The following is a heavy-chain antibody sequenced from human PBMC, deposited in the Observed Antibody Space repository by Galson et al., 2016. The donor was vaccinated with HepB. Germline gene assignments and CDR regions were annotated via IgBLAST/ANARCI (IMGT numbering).Heavy chain of an antibody. J-gene: IGHJ5*01. V-gene: IGHV3-7*01. CDR1: GLSLSDYW. CDR2: INQDGSQT. CDR3: ARGHFDS. Sequence: SLRLSCAASGLSLSDYWMIWVRQAPGKGLEWVANINQDGSQTNYGDSVKGRFTISRDNANNSPYRQMNSLRAEDTGVYSCARGHFDSWGQGTLVTVSS.